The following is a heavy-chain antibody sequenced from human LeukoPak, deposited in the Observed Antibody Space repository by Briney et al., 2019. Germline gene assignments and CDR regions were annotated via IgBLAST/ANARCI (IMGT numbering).Heavy chain of an antibody. CDR2: IIPIFGTA. Sequence: GASVKVSCTASGGTFSSYAISWVRQAPGQGLEWMGGIIPIFGTANYAQKFQGRVTITADESTSTAYMELSSLRSEDTAVYYCARENYDFWSGYYLSNWFDPWGQGTLVTVSS. J-gene: IGHJ5*02. D-gene: IGHD3-3*01. CDR1: GGTFSSYA. CDR3: ARENYDFWSGYYLSNWFDP. V-gene: IGHV1-69*13.